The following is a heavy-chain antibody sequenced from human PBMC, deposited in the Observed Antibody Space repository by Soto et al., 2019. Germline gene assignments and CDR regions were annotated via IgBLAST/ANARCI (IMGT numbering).Heavy chain of an antibody. CDR2: INHSGST. CDR1: GGSFSGYY. D-gene: IGHD2-2*01. Sequence: QVQLQQWGAGLLKPSETLSLTCAVYGGSFSGYYWSWIRQPPGKGLEWIGEINHSGSTNYNPSLKSRVTIPVGTSKNQFSLKLSYVTAADTAVYYCARGGIVVVPAAMRSWNYWGQGTLVTVSS. V-gene: IGHV4-34*01. CDR3: ARGGIVVVPAAMRSWNY. J-gene: IGHJ4*02.